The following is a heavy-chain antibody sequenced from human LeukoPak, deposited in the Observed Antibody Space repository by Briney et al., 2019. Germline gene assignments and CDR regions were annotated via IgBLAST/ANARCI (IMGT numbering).Heavy chain of an antibody. D-gene: IGHD1-1*01. J-gene: IGHJ4*02. Sequence: ASVKVSCKASGFTFTSSAVQWVRQARGQGLEWIGWIVVGSGNTNYAQKFQERVTINRDMSTSTAYMELSSLRSEDTAVYYCATDDVTTGTETALGYWGQGTLVTVSS. V-gene: IGHV1-58*01. CDR1: GFTFTSSA. CDR3: ATDDVTTGTETALGY. CDR2: IVVGSGNT.